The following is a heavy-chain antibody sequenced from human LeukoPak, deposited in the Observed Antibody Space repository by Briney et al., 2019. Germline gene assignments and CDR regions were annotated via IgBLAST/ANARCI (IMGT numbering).Heavy chain of an antibody. J-gene: IGHJ5*02. Sequence: HPGGSLRLSCAASGFTFSSYWMSWVRQAPGKGLEWVANIKQDGSEKYYVDSVKGRFTISRDNDKNSLYLQMSSLRAEDTAVYYCAKDMGPYGDPDGFDPWGQGTLVTVSS. CDR3: AKDMGPYGDPDGFDP. CDR1: GFTFSSYW. CDR2: IKQDGSEK. D-gene: IGHD4-17*01. V-gene: IGHV3-7*01.